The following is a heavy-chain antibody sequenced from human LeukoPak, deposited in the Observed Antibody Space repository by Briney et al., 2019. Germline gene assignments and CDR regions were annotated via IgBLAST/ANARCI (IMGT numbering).Heavy chain of an antibody. CDR1: GYTLTSYG. Sequence: ASAKLCCSAAGYTLTSYGNSRVRRAPGPGLGWMGWMGTYNGNPTYAQQLQSRVAMTTDTSTSTAYMELRSLRSDDTAVYYCARESPIDYYYYYMDVWGTATTVTISS. J-gene: IGHJ6*03. CDR3: ARESPIDYYYYYMDV. D-gene: IGHD3-16*02. CDR2: MGTYNGNP. V-gene: IGHV1-18*01.